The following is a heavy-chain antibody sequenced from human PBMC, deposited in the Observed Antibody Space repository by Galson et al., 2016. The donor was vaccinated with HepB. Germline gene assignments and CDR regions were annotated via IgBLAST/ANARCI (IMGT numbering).Heavy chain of an antibody. Sequence: SLRLSCAASGFTFRTYAMSWFRQAPGKGLEWVSALSDSGASTYYADSVKGRFTISSDNSKNTLFLQMNSLGAEDRAVYFCAKDRGPGYWGQGTLVTVSS. J-gene: IGHJ4*02. CDR1: GFTFRTYA. V-gene: IGHV3-23*01. D-gene: IGHD3-10*01. CDR2: LSDSGAST. CDR3: AKDRGPGY.